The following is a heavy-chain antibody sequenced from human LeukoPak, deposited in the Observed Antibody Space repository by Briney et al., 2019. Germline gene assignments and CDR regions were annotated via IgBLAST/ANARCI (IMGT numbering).Heavy chain of an antibody. Sequence: GGSLKLSCAASGFSFSDNSMTWVRQAPGKGLEWVSSISPSSSYIFYSDSLKGRFTISRDNAKNSLYLQMNSLRAEDTAVYYCAREGTIYYGSGAYDYWGQGTLVTVSS. D-gene: IGHD3-10*01. CDR1: GFSFSDNS. J-gene: IGHJ4*02. CDR3: AREGTIYYGSGAYDY. CDR2: ISPSSSYI. V-gene: IGHV3-21*01.